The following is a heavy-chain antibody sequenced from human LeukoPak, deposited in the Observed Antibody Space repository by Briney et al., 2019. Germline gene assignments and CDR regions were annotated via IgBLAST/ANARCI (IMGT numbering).Heavy chain of an antibody. Sequence: SETLSLTCAVYGGSISSGGYSWSWIRQPPGKGLEWIGYIYHSGSTYYNPSLKSRVTISVDRSKNQFSLKLSSVTAADTAVYYCARLEGCSGGSCYKPSFDYWGQGTLVTVSS. CDR1: GGSISSGGYS. D-gene: IGHD2-15*01. J-gene: IGHJ4*02. V-gene: IGHV4-30-2*01. CDR2: IYHSGST. CDR3: ARLEGCSGGSCYKPSFDY.